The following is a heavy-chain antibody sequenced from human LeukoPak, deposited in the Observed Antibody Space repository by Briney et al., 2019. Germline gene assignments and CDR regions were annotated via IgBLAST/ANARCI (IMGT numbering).Heavy chain of an antibody. J-gene: IGHJ5*02. D-gene: IGHD4-17*01. CDR2: INPDSGGR. CDR1: GYTFTGYY. CDR3: ARGASGVYTVTTSWFDP. V-gene: IGHV1-2*02. Sequence: ASVKASRKASGYTFTGYYMHWVRQAPGQGLEWMGWINPDSGGRNYAQKFQGRVTMTRDTSISTAYMELSRLRSDDTAVYYCARGASGVYTVTTSWFDPWGQGTLVTASS.